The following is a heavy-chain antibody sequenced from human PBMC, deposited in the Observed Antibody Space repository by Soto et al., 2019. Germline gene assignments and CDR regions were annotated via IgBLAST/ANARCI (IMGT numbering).Heavy chain of an antibody. J-gene: IGHJ4*02. Sequence: EVQLLESGGGSVQPGGSLMLSCAASGFTFSSYSLSWLLQAPGKGLDVVSGISGSGQTTHYKDSVKGRFTIARDNFRNTLYLQVNSLRAEDTAIYFCAKSRGDSWTTYFFDYWGQRALVTVSS. CDR3: AKSRGDSWTTYFFDY. D-gene: IGHD4-4*01. CDR1: GFTFSSYS. CDR2: ISGSGQTT. V-gene: IGHV3-23*01.